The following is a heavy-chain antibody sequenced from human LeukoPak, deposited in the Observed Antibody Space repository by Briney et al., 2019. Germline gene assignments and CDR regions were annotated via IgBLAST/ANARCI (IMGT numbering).Heavy chain of an antibody. Sequence: GGSLRLSCAASGFTFSGSAMSWVRQAPGRGLEWVSAISNNGGYTYYADSVQGRFTISRDNSKSTLCLQMNSLRAEDTAVYYCAKQLGYCSDGSCYFPYWGQGTLVTVSS. V-gene: IGHV3-23*01. CDR1: GFTFSGSA. D-gene: IGHD2-15*01. J-gene: IGHJ4*02. CDR3: AKQLGYCSDGSCYFPY. CDR2: ISNNGGYT.